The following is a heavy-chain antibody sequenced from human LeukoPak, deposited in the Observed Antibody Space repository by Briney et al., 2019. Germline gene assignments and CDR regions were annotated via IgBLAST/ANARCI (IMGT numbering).Heavy chain of an antibody. J-gene: IGHJ6*02. D-gene: IGHD6-19*01. V-gene: IGHV1-2*04. CDR2: INPNSGGT. CDR3: ARDLYSSGPTGDYYYGMDV. CDR1: GYTFTGYY. Sequence: ASVKVSCKASGYTFTGYYMHWVRQAPGQGLEWMGWINPNSGGTNYAQKFQGWVTMTRDTSISTAYMELSRLRSDDTAVYYCARDLYSSGPTGDYYYGMDVWGQGTTVTVSS.